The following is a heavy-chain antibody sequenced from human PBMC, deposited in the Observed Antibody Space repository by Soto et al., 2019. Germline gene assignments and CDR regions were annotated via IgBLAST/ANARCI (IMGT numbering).Heavy chain of an antibody. CDR1: GYTFTSYA. CDR3: ARVVTTVTTRGFDP. CDR2: INAGNGNT. D-gene: IGHD4-17*01. V-gene: IGHV1-3*01. Sequence: QVQLVQSGAEVKKPGASVKVSCKASGYTFTSYAMHWVRQAPGQRLEWMGWINAGNGNTKYSQKFQGRVTITRDTSASTAYMELSSLRSEDTAVYYCARVVTTVTTRGFDPWGQGTLVTVSS. J-gene: IGHJ5*02.